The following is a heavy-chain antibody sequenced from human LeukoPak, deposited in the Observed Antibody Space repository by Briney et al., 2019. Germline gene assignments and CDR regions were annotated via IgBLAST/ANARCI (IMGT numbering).Heavy chain of an antibody. CDR1: GYSISSGYY. CDR2: IYHSGST. D-gene: IGHD4-17*01. Sequence: SETLSLTCIVSGYSISSGYYWGWIRQPAGKGLEWIGNIYHSGSTYYNPSLKSRVTISVDTSKNQFSLKLSSVTAADTAVYYCAEFREMTTGTNWGQGTLVTVSS. V-gene: IGHV4-38-2*02. J-gene: IGHJ4*02. CDR3: AEFREMTTGTN.